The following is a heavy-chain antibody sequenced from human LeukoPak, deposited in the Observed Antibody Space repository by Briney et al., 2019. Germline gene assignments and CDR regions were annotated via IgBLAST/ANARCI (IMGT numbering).Heavy chain of an antibody. CDR3: ARGSDSSGYYIPFDY. D-gene: IGHD3-22*01. Sequence: ASVKVSCKASGYTFTSYYMHWVRQAPGQGLEWMGIINPSGGSTSYAQKFQGRVTITADESTSTAYMELSSLRSEDTAVYYCARGSDSSGYYIPFDYWGQGTLVTVSS. J-gene: IGHJ4*02. CDR1: GYTFTSYY. V-gene: IGHV1-46*01. CDR2: INPSGGST.